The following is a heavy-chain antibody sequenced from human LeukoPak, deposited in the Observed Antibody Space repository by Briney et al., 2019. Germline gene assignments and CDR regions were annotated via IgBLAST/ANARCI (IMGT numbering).Heavy chain of an antibody. J-gene: IGHJ6*03. Sequence: GGSLRLSCAASGFTFSSYWMHWVRQAPGKGLVWVSRINTDGSSTSYADSVKGRFTISRDNAKNTLYLQMNSLRAEDTAVYYCARDGVWLGTRYYYYMDVWGKGTTVTVSS. V-gene: IGHV3-74*01. CDR1: GFTFSSYW. CDR3: ARDGVWLGTRYYYYMDV. CDR2: INTDGSST. D-gene: IGHD3-16*01.